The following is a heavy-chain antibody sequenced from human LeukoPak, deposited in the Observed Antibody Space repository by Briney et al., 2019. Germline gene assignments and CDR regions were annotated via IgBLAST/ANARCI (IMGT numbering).Heavy chain of an antibody. V-gene: IGHV4-39*01. J-gene: IGHJ4*02. CDR3: ARHGYIQFWLY. CDR2: IDSSGTT. D-gene: IGHD5-18*01. Sequence: PSETLSLTCTVSGASISRGTYYWGWIRQSPDKGLEWIGSIDSSGTTHYNSSLKSRIIISVDTSKNQVSLNLTSVTFADTAVYYCARHGYIQFWLYWGQGTQVIVS. CDR1: GASISRGTYY.